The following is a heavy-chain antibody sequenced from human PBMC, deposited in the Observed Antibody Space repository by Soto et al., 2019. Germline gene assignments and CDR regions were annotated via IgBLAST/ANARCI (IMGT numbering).Heavy chain of an antibody. V-gene: IGHV3-30-3*01. Sequence: QVQLVESGGGVVQPGRSLRLSCAASGFTFSSYALHWVRQAPGKGLEWVAVISDDGSNKYYADSVKGRFTISRDNSKNTLYLQLNSLRAEDTAVYYCARDLSISGDGTDAFDIWGQGTMVTVAS. CDR3: ARDLSISGDGTDAFDI. CDR2: ISDDGSNK. D-gene: IGHD1-20*01. J-gene: IGHJ3*02. CDR1: GFTFSSYA.